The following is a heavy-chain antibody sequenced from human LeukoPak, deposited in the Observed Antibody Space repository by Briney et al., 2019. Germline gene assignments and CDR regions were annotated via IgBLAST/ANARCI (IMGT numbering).Heavy chain of an antibody. CDR2: ISISGSTI. CDR1: GFTFSDYY. CDR3: ARVRGDSGSSGYYFDY. Sequence: PGGSLRLSCAASGFTFSDYYMSWIRQAPGKGLEWVSYISISGSTIYYADSVKGRFTISKYNAKNSLSLQMNSLIAEDTAVYYCARVRGDSGSSGYYFDYWGEGTLDTVSS. D-gene: IGHD6-6*01. J-gene: IGHJ4*02. V-gene: IGHV3-11*04.